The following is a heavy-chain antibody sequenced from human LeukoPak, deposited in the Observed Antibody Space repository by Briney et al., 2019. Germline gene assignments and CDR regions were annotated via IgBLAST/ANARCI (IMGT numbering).Heavy chain of an antibody. Sequence: GGSLRLSCAASGFTFSSYAMSWVRQPPGQGLELVSAISGSCGSRYYSDSVKGRFTISSVNSKNKLYLQMHSLRAEDTAVYYFASGYGYFDYWGQGTLVTVSS. CDR1: GFTFSSYA. V-gene: IGHV3-23*01. CDR2: ISGSCGSR. CDR3: ASGYGYFDY. J-gene: IGHJ4*02. D-gene: IGHD5-12*01.